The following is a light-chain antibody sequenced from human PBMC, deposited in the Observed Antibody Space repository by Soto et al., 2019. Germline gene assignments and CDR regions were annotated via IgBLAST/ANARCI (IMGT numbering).Light chain of an antibody. CDR1: QRILSSSNNKNY. CDR3: QHYYSSPLT. J-gene: IGKJ4*01. CDR2: WSS. Sequence: DILMYKTPASERGLLDEMATVNLKSTQRILSSSNNKNYLAWYQQKPGQPPKVLSYWSSTRESGVPDRFRGSESGTDFTLTIRSLQAEDVAVYYCQHYYSSPLTFGGGTKVEIK. V-gene: IGKV4-1*01.